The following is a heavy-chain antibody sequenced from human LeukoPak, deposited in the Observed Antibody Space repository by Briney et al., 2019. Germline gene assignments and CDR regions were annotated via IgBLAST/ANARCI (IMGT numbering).Heavy chain of an antibody. J-gene: IGHJ4*02. D-gene: IGHD3-10*01. CDR3: ARTYYGSGSYYGY. CDR2: MNPNSGNT. CDR1: GYTLTSYD. Sequence: ASVMVSCKASGYTLTSYDINWVRQATGQGLEWMGWMNPNSGNTGYAQKFQGRATMTRNTSISTAYMELSSLRSEDTAVYYCARTYYGSGSYYGYWGQGILVTVSS. V-gene: IGHV1-8*01.